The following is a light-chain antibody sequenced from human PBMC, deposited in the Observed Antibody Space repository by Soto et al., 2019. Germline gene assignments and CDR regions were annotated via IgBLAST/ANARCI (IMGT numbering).Light chain of an antibody. Sequence: QSVLTQPAYVSGSPGQSIAISCTGTSSDVGGYNYVSWYQQHPGKAPKLMIYDVSNRPSGVSNRFSGSKSGNTASLTISGLQPEDEADYYCSSYTSNSTRLFGGGTKVTVL. CDR3: SSYTSNSTRL. V-gene: IGLV2-14*01. CDR2: DVS. CDR1: SSDVGGYNY. J-gene: IGLJ2*01.